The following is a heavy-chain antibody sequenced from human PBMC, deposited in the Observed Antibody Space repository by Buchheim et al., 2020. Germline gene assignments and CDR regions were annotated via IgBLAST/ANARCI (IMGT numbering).Heavy chain of an antibody. D-gene: IGHD5-18*01. V-gene: IGHV3-48*03. CDR1: GFTFSSYE. CDR2: IGKSGSTV. J-gene: IGHJ6*02. CDR3: ARVGYSYGGSYYYGMDV. Sequence: EVQLVESGGGLVQPGGSLRLSCAASGFTFSSYEITWVRQAPGKGLEWVSYIGKSGSTVYYVDSVKGRFTISRDNAKNSLFVQMNSLGDEDTAFYSCARVGYSYGGSYYYGMDVWGQGTT.